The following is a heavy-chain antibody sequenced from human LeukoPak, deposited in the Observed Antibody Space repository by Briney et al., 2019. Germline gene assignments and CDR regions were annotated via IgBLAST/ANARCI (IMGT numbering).Heavy chain of an antibody. CDR2: IYYSGST. CDR3: ARDPHLDY. V-gene: IGHV4-39*07. Sequence: KSSETLSLTCTVSGGSISSSSYYWGWIRQPPGKGLEWIGSIYYSGSTNYNPSLKSRVTISVDTSKNQFSLKLSSVTAADTAVYYCARDPHLDYWGQGTLVTVSS. CDR1: GGSISSSSYY. J-gene: IGHJ4*02.